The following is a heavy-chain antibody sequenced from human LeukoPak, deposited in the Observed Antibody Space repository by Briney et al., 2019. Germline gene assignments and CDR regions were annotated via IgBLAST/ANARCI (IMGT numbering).Heavy chain of an antibody. D-gene: IGHD1-14*01. CDR2: MNPNNSDI. CDR1: GYTFTSYH. V-gene: IGHV1-8*01. CDR3: VRVPPGTTIYAY. J-gene: IGHJ4*02. Sequence: VASVKVSCKASGYTFTSYHINWVRQATGQGLEWVGWMNPNNSDIGYAQKFQGGVTMTRNTSIGTAYMELSSLRSEDTAIYYCVRVPPGTTIYAYWGQGTLVTVSS.